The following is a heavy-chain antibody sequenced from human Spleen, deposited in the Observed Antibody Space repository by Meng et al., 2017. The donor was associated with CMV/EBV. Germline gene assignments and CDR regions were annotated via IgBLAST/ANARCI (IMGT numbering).Heavy chain of an antibody. CDR2: ITSSSSYI. V-gene: IGHV3-21*04. Sequence: GGSLRLSCAAYEFSFSTYSMTWVRQAPGKGLEWVSSITSSSSYIDYEDSVRGRFTISRNNAKNSLYLQMNSLRAEDTALYYCAKDIRGSYYDDYYTMDVWGQGTTVTVSS. J-gene: IGHJ6*02. D-gene: IGHD1-26*01. CDR3: AKDIRGSYYDDYYTMDV. CDR1: EFSFSTYS.